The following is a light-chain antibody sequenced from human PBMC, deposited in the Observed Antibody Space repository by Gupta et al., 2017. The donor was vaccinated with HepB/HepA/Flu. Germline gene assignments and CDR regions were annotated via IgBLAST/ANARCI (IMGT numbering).Light chain of an antibody. Sequence: HSALTQPASVSGSPGQSITISCTGTSRTVGNYNLVSWYQQHPGKAPKLIISEVIQRPSGISDRFSGSKSGNTASLTISDLQAEDEADYYCSSYAGSPWMVFGGGTKLTVL. V-gene: IGLV2-23*02. J-gene: IGLJ2*01. CDR2: EVI. CDR3: SSYAGSPWMV. CDR1: SRTVGNYNL.